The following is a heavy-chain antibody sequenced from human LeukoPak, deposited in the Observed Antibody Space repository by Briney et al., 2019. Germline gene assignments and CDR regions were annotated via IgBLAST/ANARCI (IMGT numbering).Heavy chain of an antibody. Sequence: GASVKVSCKASGYTFTGYYMHWVRQAPGQGLEWMGWINPNSGGTNYAQKFQARVTMTRDTSISTAYMELSRLRSDDTAVYYCARGYYDILTELYYFDYWGQGTLVTVSS. CDR3: ARGYYDILTELYYFDY. CDR2: INPNSGGT. J-gene: IGHJ4*02. CDR1: GYTFTGYY. D-gene: IGHD3-9*01. V-gene: IGHV1-2*02.